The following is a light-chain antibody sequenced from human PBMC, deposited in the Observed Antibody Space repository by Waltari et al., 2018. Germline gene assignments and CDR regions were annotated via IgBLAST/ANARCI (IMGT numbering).Light chain of an antibody. J-gene: IGLJ1*01. CDR1: SSDVGGYNY. CDR2: DVS. V-gene: IGLV2-8*01. Sequence: LTQPPSASGSPGQSVTISCTGTSSDVGGYNYVSWYQQHPGKAPKPMIYDVSKRPSGVPDRFSGSKSGNTASLTVSGLQAEDEADYYCNSYAGSNNFPFVFGTGTKVTVL. CDR3: NSYAGSNNFPFV.